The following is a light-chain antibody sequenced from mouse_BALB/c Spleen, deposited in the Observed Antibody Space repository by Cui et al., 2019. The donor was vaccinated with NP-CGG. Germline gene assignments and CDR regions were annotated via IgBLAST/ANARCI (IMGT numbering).Light chain of an antibody. Sequence: AVVTQESALTTSPGETVTLTCRSSTGAVTTGNYANWVQEKPDHLFTGLIGGTNNRPPGVPARFSGSLIGDKAALTITGAQTEDEAIYFCALWYSNHWVFGGGTKLTVL. V-gene: IGLV1*01. J-gene: IGLJ1*01. CDR1: TGAVTTGNY. CDR3: ALWYSNHWV. CDR2: GTN.